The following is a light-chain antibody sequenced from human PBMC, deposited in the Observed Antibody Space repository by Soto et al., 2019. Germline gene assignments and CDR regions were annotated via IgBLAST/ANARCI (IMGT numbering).Light chain of an antibody. CDR3: QQYNSWWT. Sequence: DIVMTQSPATLSVSPGERATLSYRVSQSVSSKLAWYQQKPGQAPRLLIYDASTMASGIPARFSGSGSGTEFTLTISSLQSEDFAVYYCQQYNSWWTFGQGTKVEFK. CDR1: QSVSSK. V-gene: IGKV3-15*01. CDR2: DAS. J-gene: IGKJ1*01.